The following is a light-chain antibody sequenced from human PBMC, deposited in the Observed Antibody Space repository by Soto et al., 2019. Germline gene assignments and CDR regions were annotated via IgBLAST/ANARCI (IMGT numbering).Light chain of an antibody. V-gene: IGLV2-18*02. J-gene: IGLJ1*01. CDR3: SSYTSSSTGV. Sequence: QSALTQPPSVSGSPGQSVTISCTGTSSDVGSYNRVSWYQQPPGTAPKLMIYEVSNRPSGVPDRFSGSKSGNTASLTISGRQAEDEADYYCSSYTSSSTGVFGTGTKLTVL. CDR1: SSDVGSYNR. CDR2: EVS.